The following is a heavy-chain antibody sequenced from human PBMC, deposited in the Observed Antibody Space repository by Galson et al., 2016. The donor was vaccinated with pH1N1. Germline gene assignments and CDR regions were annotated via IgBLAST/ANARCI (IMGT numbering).Heavy chain of an antibody. Sequence: SLRLSCAASGFSFDTYAMHWVRQAPGKGLEWVAFISYNGHDQSYADSLKGRLIISRDNSKNTLYLQLNSLRTEDTAVFYCAREDWSYADTYYNGMDVWGRGTTVTVSS. CDR3: AREDWSYADTYYNGMDV. CDR2: ISYNGHDQ. V-gene: IGHV3-30*03. J-gene: IGHJ6*02. D-gene: IGHD3-16*01. CDR1: GFSFDTYA.